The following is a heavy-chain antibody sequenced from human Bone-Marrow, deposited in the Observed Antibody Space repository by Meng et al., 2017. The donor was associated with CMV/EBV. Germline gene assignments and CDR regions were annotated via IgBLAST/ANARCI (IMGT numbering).Heavy chain of an antibody. Sequence: SETLSLTCTVSGGSISSGSYYWSWIRQLPGRGLEWIGYIYYSGSTYYNPSLKSRVTISVDTSKNQFSLNLTSVTAADTAIYYCARDYDTTGYWFDPWGQGTLVTSPQ. D-gene: IGHD3-22*01. CDR2: IYYSGST. CDR3: ARDYDTTGYWFDP. V-gene: IGHV4-31*03. CDR1: GGSISSGSYY. J-gene: IGHJ5*02.